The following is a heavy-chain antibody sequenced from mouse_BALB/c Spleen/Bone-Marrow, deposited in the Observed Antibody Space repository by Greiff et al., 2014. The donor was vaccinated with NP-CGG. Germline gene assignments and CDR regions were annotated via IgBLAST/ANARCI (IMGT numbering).Heavy chain of an antibody. CDR2: IYPGDGST. Sequence: QVQLQQPGPEPVKPGASVKMSCKASGYTFTSYYIHWVKQRPGQGLEWIGWIYPGDGSTKYNEKFKGKTTLTADKSSSTAYMLLSSLTSEDSAIYFCARGDYYYGSSRAWFAYWGQGTLVTVSA. CDR3: ARGDYYYGSSRAWFAY. J-gene: IGHJ3*01. V-gene: IGHV1S56*01. CDR1: GYTFTSYY. D-gene: IGHD1-1*01.